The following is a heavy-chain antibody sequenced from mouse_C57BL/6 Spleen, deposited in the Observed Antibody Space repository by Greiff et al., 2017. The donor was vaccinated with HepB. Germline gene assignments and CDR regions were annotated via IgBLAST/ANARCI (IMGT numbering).Heavy chain of an antibody. CDR2: INPYNGGT. V-gene: IGHV1-19*01. CDR3: ARGNAMDY. CDR1: GYTFTDYY. J-gene: IGHJ4*01. Sequence: DVQLVESGPVLVKPGASVKMSCKASGYTFTDYYMNWVKQSHGKSLEWIGVINPYNGGTSYNQKFKGKATLTVDKSSSTAYMELNSLTSEDSAVYYCARGNAMDYWGQGTSVTVSS.